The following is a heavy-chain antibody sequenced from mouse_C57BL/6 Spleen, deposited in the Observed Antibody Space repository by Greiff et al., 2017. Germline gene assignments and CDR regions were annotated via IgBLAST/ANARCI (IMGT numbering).Heavy chain of an antibody. D-gene: IGHD2-1*01. CDR3: ARGDGLYGNGYYFDY. CDR2: INPYNGGT. V-gene: IGHV1-19*01. CDR1: GYTFTDYY. Sequence: EVQLQQSGPVLVKPGASVKMSCKASGYTFTDYYMNWVKQSHGKSLEWIGVINPYNGGTSYNQKFKGKATLTVDKSSSTAYMELNSRTSEDSAVYYCARGDGLYGNGYYFDYWGQGTTLTVSS. J-gene: IGHJ2*01.